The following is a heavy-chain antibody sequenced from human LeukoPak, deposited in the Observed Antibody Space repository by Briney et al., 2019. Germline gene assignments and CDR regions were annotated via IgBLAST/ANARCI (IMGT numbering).Heavy chain of an antibody. CDR1: GYTFTSYG. Sequence: ASVKVSCKASGYTFTSYGISWVRQAPGQGLEWMGWISAYNGNTNYAQKLQGRVTMTTNTSTSTAYMELRSLRPDDTAVYYCAREIYGSGSYYHDYWGQGTLVTVSS. CDR2: ISAYNGNT. CDR3: AREIYGSGSYYHDY. J-gene: IGHJ4*02. V-gene: IGHV1-18*01. D-gene: IGHD3-10*01.